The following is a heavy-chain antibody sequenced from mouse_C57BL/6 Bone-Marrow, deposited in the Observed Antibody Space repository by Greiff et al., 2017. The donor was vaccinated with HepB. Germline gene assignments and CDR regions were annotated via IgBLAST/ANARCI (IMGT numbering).Heavy chain of an antibody. V-gene: IGHV1-85*01. J-gene: IGHJ1*03. CDR1: GYTFTSYD. CDR3: ARGTYYGNFYWYFDV. Sequence: VKLQQSGPELVKPGASVKLSCKASGYTFTSYDINWVKQRPGQGLEWIGWIYPRDGSTKYNEKFKGKATLTVDTSSSTAYMELHSLTSEDSAVYFCARGTYYGNFYWYFDVWGTGTTVTVSS. D-gene: IGHD2-10*01. CDR2: IYPRDGST.